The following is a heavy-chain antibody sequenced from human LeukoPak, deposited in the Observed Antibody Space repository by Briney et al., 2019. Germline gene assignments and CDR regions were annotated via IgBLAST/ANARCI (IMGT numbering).Heavy chain of an antibody. D-gene: IGHD3-22*01. CDR3: ARASYYYDSSGYFITRVAEYYFDY. Sequence: SETLSLTCTVSGGSVSSGSYYWSWIRQPPGKGLEWIGHIDYSRSNNYNPSLKSRVTISVDTSKNQFSLKLSSVTAADTAVYYCARASYYYDSSGYFITRVAEYYFDYWGQGTLVTVSP. CDR1: GGSVSSGSYY. CDR2: IDYSRSN. V-gene: IGHV4-61*01. J-gene: IGHJ4*02.